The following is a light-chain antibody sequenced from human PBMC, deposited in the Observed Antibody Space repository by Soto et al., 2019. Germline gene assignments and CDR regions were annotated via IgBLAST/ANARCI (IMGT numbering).Light chain of an antibody. CDR2: DAS. CDR3: LHFKSYPFA. Sequence: AIQLTQSPSSLSASVGDRVTITCRASQDMSSALAWYQQKPGTGPKLLIYDASSLESEVPSRFSGSGSGTDFTLTISRLPPEDFATYYCLHFKSYPFAFGPGNKVDIK. CDR1: QDMSSA. V-gene: IGKV1-13*02. J-gene: IGKJ3*01.